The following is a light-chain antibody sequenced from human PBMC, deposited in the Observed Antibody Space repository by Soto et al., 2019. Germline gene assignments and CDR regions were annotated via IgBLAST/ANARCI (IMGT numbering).Light chain of an antibody. CDR1: SSDVGGYSF. CDR3: SSYASTTPHVI. CDR2: EVS. Sequence: QSALTQPASVSGSPGQSITISCTGTSSDVGGYSFVSWYQQYPGKAPKLLIYEVSNRPSGVSNRFSGSKSGNTASLTISGLQTDDEADYYCSSYASTTPHVILGGGTKLTVL. V-gene: IGLV2-14*01. J-gene: IGLJ2*01.